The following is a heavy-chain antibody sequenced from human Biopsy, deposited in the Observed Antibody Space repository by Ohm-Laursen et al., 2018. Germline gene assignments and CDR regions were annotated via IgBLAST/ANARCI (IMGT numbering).Heavy chain of an antibody. CDR1: GGTFSSFP. V-gene: IGHV1-69*01. Sequence: SSVKVSYKASGGTFSSFPFNWVRQAPGQGLEWMGGILPLSGTTSFAQKFQGRVILTADGSTSTAYMELSSLISEDTAVYYCANSDGRSGFDYWGQGTLVTVSS. J-gene: IGHJ4*02. CDR2: ILPLSGTT. CDR3: ANSDGRSGFDY. D-gene: IGHD2-15*01.